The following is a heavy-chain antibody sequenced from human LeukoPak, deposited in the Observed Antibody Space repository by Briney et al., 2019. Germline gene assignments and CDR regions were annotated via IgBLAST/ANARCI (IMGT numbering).Heavy chain of an antibody. J-gene: IGHJ4*02. CDR2: ISYDGSNK. D-gene: IGHD6-19*01. Sequence: GRSLRLSCAASGFTLSSYAVQWARHAPGKGLEWVAVISYDGSNKYYADSVKGRFTISRDNSKNTLYLQMNSLRAEDTVVYYCARVPYSSGWYYFDYWGQGTLVTVSS. V-gene: IGHV3-30*04. CDR3: ARVPYSSGWYYFDY. CDR1: GFTLSSYA.